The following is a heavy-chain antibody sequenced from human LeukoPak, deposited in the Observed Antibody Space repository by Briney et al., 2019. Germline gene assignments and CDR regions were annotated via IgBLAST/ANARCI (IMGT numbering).Heavy chain of an antibody. CDR2: ISSRSSYI. Sequence: GGSLRLSCAASGFTFSSYSVNWVRQAPGKGLEWVSSISSRSSYIYYADSVKGRFTISRDNAKNSLYLQMSSLRAEDTAVYYCAREGGGIAAGVYYFDYWGQGTLVTVSS. CDR1: GFTFSSYS. CDR3: AREGGGIAAGVYYFDY. V-gene: IGHV3-21*01. D-gene: IGHD6-13*01. J-gene: IGHJ4*02.